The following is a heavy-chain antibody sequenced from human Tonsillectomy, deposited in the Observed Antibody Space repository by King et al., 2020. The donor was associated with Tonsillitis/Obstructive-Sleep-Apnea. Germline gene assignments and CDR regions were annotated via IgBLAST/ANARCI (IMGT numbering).Heavy chain of an antibody. CDR3: ARQPYYYDSNGYYNWFDP. Sequence: QLQLQESGPGLVKPSETLSLTCTVSGGSISSSNNYWGWIRQPPGKGLEWIGSIYYSGSTYYNPSLKSRVTISVDTSKKQFSLKLSSVTAADTAVYYCARQPYYYDSNGYYNWFDPWGQGTLVTVSS. CDR2: IYYSGST. D-gene: IGHD3-22*01. J-gene: IGHJ5*02. V-gene: IGHV4-39*01. CDR1: GGSISSSNNY.